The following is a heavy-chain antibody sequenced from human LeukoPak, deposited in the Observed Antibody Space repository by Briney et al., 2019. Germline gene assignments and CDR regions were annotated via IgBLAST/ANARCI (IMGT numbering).Heavy chain of an antibody. V-gene: IGHV1-69*05. J-gene: IGHJ4*02. D-gene: IGHD4-17*01. CDR1: GGTFSSYA. Sequence: ASVKVSCKASGGTFSSYAISWVRQAPGQGLEWMGRIIPIFGTANYAQKFQGRVTITTDESTSTAYMELSSLRSEGTAVYYCAYTRGDYGDYVDDDYWGQGTLVTVSS. CDR3: AYTRGDYGDYVDDDY. CDR2: IIPIFGTA.